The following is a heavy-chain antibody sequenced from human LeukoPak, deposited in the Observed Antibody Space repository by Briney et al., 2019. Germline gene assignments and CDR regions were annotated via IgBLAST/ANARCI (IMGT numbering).Heavy chain of an antibody. CDR3: ARAFFSGYYFDSFDY. D-gene: IGHD5-12*01. J-gene: IGHJ4*02. Sequence: SETLSLTCTVSGGSTNSSLYYWGWIRQSPGKGLEWIGNIFSLGPTDYNPSLKSRVNLSIDTSKNQFSLKLSSVTAADTAVYYCARAFFSGYYFDSFDYWGQGALVTVSS. CDR2: IFSLGPT. CDR1: GGSTNSSLYY. V-gene: IGHV4-39*07.